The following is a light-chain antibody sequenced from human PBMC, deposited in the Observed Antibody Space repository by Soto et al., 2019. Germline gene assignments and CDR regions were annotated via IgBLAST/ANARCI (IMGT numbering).Light chain of an antibody. CDR1: SGHSSYA. Sequence: QPVLTQSPSASASLGVSVKLTCTLSSGHSSYAIAWHQQQPEKGPRYLMKLNSDGSHSKGDGIPDRFSGSSSGAERYLTISSLQSEDEADYYCQTWGTGPLVFGGGTKVTVL. V-gene: IGLV4-69*01. J-gene: IGLJ2*01. CDR2: LNSDGSH. CDR3: QTWGTGPLV.